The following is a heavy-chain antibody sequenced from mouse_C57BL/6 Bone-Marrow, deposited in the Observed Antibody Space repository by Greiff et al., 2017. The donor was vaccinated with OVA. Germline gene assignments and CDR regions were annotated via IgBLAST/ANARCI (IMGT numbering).Heavy chain of an antibody. J-gene: IGHJ4*01. Sequence: VQLQQSGAELARPGASVKLSCKASGYTFTSYGISWVKQRTGQGLEWIGEIYPRSGNTYYNEKFKGKATLTAAKSSSTAYMELRSLTSEDSAVYFCARLLRPYYYAMDYWGQGTSVTVSS. CDR2: IYPRSGNT. V-gene: IGHV1-81*01. D-gene: IGHD1-1*01. CDR1: GYTFTSYG. CDR3: ARLLRPYYYAMDY.